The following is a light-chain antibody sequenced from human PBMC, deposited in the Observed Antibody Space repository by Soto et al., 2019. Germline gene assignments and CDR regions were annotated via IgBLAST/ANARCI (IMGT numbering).Light chain of an antibody. CDR2: GAS. CDR3: QQYNDWWT. V-gene: IGKV3-15*01. Sequence: EIVMTQSPATLSVSPGESTTLSFRASQSVSNNLTWYQQKPGQPPRLLIYGASTRATGVPGRFSGSGSGTEFTLTISILQSEDFAVYYCQQYNDWWTFGQGTKVDIK. J-gene: IGKJ1*01. CDR1: QSVSNN.